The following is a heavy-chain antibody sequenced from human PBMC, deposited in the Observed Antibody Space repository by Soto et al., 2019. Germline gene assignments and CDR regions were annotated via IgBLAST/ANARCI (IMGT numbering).Heavy chain of an antibody. CDR1: GFTFSSYS. V-gene: IGHV3-21*01. Sequence: EVQLVESGGGLVKPGGSLRLSCAASGFTFSSYSMNWVRQAPGKGLEWVSSISSSSSYIYYADSVKGRFTISIDNAKNSLLLQINSLIAEETAVYYCARSQTGDFEYWGQGTLVTVSS. CDR3: ARSQTGDFEY. J-gene: IGHJ4*02. CDR2: ISSSSSYI.